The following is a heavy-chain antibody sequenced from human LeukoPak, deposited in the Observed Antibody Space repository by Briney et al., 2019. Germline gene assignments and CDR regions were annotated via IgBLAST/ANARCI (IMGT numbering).Heavy chain of an antibody. V-gene: IGHV3-15*07. D-gene: IGHD3-22*01. Sequence: GGSLRLSCAASGFTFSNAWMNWVRQAPGKGLEWVGRIKSKTDGGTTDYAEPVKGRFTISRDDSKNTLYLQMNSLKTEDTAVYYCTTVHYYDSSGPYNDYWGQGTLVTVSS. CDR3: TTVHYYDSSGPYNDY. J-gene: IGHJ4*02. CDR1: GFTFSNAW. CDR2: IKSKTDGGTT.